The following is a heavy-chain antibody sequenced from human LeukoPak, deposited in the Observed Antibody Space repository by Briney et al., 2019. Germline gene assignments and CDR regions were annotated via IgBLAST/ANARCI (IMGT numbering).Heavy chain of an antibody. CDR1: GGSIRSYY. J-gene: IGHJ4*02. D-gene: IGHD4-17*01. CDR3: ARTGSTVTMLYPFDL. CDR2: IYYSGST. Sequence: SETLSLTCTVSGGSIRSYYWRWIRQPPGKGLVWIGYIYYSGSTNYNPSLKSRVSISVDTSKNQFSLKLSSVTAADTAVYYCARTGSTVTMLYPFDLWGQGTLVTLSS. V-gene: IGHV4-59*01.